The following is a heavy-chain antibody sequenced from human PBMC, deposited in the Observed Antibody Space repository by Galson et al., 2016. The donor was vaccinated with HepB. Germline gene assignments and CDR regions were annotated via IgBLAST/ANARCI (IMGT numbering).Heavy chain of an antibody. V-gene: IGHV1-69*13. D-gene: IGHD5-24*01. CDR2: IIPFFDTA. J-gene: IGHJ5*02. CDR3: ARVADGWYWFDT. Sequence: SVKVSCKASGGSSSIHAISWVRQAPGQGLEWMGGIIPFFDTADYAQKFQDRVTITADESTTTVYMELTSLRSEDTAFYYCARVADGWYWFDTWGQGTLVTVSS. CDR1: GGSSSIHA.